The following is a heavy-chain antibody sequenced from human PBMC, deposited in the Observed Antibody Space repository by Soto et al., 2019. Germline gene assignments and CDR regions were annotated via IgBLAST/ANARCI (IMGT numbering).Heavy chain of an antibody. D-gene: IGHD3-10*01. CDR1: AYSFSSYW. CDR3: ARRDDSTSSPYYCMDV. J-gene: IGHJ6*02. CDR2: IDPSDSYT. V-gene: IGHV5-10-1*01. Sequence: PGESLKISCKDSAYSFSSYWISWVRQLPGKGLEWMGKIDPSDSYTSYSPSFQDHVTISVDKSVRTAHLQWSRLKASDTAIYYCARRDDSTSSPYYCMDVWGQGTTVTVSS.